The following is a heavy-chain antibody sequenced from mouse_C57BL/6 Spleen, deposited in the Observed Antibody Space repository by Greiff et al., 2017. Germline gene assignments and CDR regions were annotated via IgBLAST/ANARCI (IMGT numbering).Heavy chain of an antibody. D-gene: IGHD1-1*01. J-gene: IGHJ2*01. CDR3: ARILRYRYVDY. V-gene: IGHV1-53*01. CDR2: INPSNGGT. Sequence: QVQLQQPGTELVKPGASVKLSCKASGYTFTSYWMHWVKQRPGQGLEWIGNINPSNGGTNYNEKFKGKATFTADTSSNTAYMQLSSLTTEDSAIXYWARILRYRYVDYWGQGTTLTVSS. CDR1: GYTFTSYW.